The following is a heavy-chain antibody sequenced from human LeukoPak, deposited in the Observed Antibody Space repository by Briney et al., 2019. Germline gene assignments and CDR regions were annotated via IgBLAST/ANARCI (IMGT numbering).Heavy chain of an antibody. CDR2: INHSGST. CDR1: GGSFSGYY. Sequence: SETLSLTCAVYGGSFSGYYWSWIRQPPGKGLEWIGEINHSGSTNYHASLKSRVTISVDTSKNQFSLKLRSVTAADTAVYYCARRRYCTNGVCYFVPHGRYEYFQHWGQGTLVIVSS. CDR3: ARRRYCTNGVCYFVPHGRYEYFQH. V-gene: IGHV4-34*01. D-gene: IGHD2-8*01. J-gene: IGHJ1*01.